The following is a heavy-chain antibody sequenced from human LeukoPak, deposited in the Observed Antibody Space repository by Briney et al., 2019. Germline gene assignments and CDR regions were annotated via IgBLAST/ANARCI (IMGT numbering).Heavy chain of an antibody. CDR2: IIPIFGTA. V-gene: IGHV1-69*13. CDR1: GGTFSSYA. CDR3: ASRGITIFGAYYFDY. D-gene: IGHD3-3*01. J-gene: IGHJ4*02. Sequence: SVKVSCKASGGTFSSYATSWVRQAPGQGLEWMGGIIPIFGTANYAQKFQGRVTITADESTSTAYMELSSLRSEDTAVYYCASRGITIFGAYYFDYWGQGTLVTVSS.